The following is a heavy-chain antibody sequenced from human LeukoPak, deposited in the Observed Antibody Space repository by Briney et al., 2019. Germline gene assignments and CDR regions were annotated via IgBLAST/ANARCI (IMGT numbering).Heavy chain of an antibody. Sequence: GGSLRLSCAASGFTFSSYSMNWVRPAPGKGLEWVSSISSSSSYIYYADSVKGRFTISRDNAKNSLYLQMNSLRAEDTAVYYCATSEVGATVRPDAFDIWGQGTMVTVSS. D-gene: IGHD1-26*01. V-gene: IGHV3-21*01. CDR2: ISSSSSYI. J-gene: IGHJ3*02. CDR3: ATSEVGATVRPDAFDI. CDR1: GFTFSSYS.